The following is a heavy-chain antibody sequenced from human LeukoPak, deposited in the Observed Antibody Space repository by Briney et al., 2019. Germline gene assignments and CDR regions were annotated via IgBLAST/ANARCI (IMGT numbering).Heavy chain of an antibody. CDR2: IYYSGST. CDR3: ARVRMITFGGVISPSYYFDY. D-gene: IGHD3-16*02. J-gene: IGHJ4*02. CDR1: GGSISSSSYY. V-gene: IGHV4-39*07. Sequence: SETLSLTCTVSGGSISSSSYYWGWIRQPPGKGLEWIGSIYYSGSTYYNPSLKSRVTISVDTSKNQFSLKLSSVTAADTAVYYCARVRMITFGGVISPSYYFDYWGQGTLVTVSS.